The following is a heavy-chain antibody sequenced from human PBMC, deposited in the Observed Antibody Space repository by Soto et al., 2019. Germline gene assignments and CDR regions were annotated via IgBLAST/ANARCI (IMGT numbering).Heavy chain of an antibody. CDR3: ARVVDYCDPYYYYGMDV. V-gene: IGHV3-21*01. D-gene: IGHD3-22*01. CDR1: GFTFSSYS. Sequence: EVQLVESGGGLVKPGGSLRLSCAASGFTFSSYSMNWVRQAPGKGLEWVSSISCSTSYIYYADSVKGRFTISRDNAKNPLYLQMNSLSAEDTAVYYCARVVDYCDPYYYYGMDVWGQGTTVTVSS. J-gene: IGHJ6*02. CDR2: ISCSTSYI.